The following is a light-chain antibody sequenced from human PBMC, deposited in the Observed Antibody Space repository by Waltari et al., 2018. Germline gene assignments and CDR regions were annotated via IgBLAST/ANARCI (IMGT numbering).Light chain of an antibody. CDR3: QQYSRWPLT. CDR1: QTTYTN. CDR2: GSS. J-gene: IGKJ4*01. V-gene: IGKV3-15*01. Sequence: DTVMTQSPATLSVSPGEGATLSCRASQTTYTNLAWYQQKPGPVPRLLIYGSSTRATGIPARFSGSGSGTEFTLTISSLQSEDFAVYYCQQYSRWPLTFGGGTKVEIK.